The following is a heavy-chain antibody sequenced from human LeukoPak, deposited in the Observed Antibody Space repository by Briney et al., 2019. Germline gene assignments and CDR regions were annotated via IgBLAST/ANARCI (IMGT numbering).Heavy chain of an antibody. J-gene: IGHJ4*02. CDR3: ARARSGSYLGY. CDR2: ISRSGDSI. Sequence: GGSLRLSCAASGFTFSDYYMSWFRQAPRKGLEWVSYISRSGDSIYYADSVKGRFTISRDNAKNSLYLQMNSLRAEDTAVYYCARARSGSYLGYWGQGTLATVSS. CDR1: GFTFSDYY. D-gene: IGHD1-26*01. V-gene: IGHV3-11*04.